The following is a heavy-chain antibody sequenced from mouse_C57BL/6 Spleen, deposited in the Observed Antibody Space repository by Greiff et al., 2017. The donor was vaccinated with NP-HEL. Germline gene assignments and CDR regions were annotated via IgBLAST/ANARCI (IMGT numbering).Heavy chain of an antibody. V-gene: IGHV1-26*01. Sequence: EVQLQQSGPELVKPGASVKISCKASGYTFTDYYMNWVKQSHGKSLEWIGDINPNNGGTSYNQKFKGKATLTVDKSSSTAYMELRSLTSEDSAVYYCARLYYGSSSYYFDYWGQGTTLTVSS. CDR3: ARLYYGSSSYYFDY. D-gene: IGHD1-1*01. CDR1: GYTFTDYY. J-gene: IGHJ2*01. CDR2: INPNNGGT.